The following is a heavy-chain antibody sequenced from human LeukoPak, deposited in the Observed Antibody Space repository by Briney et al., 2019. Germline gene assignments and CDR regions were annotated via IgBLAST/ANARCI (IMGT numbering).Heavy chain of an antibody. J-gene: IGHJ4*02. CDR2: IKQDGSEK. CDR3: ARQRRYCSGDNCYQRTFDY. V-gene: IGHV3-7*01. CDR1: GFIFNNYW. D-gene: IGHD2-15*01. Sequence: GGSLRLSCAASGFIFNNYWISWVRQAPGEGLEWVANIKQDGSEKYYVDSVKGRFTISRDNAKSSLYLQMNSLRAEDTAVYYYARQRRYCSGDNCYQRTFDYWGQGTLVTVSS.